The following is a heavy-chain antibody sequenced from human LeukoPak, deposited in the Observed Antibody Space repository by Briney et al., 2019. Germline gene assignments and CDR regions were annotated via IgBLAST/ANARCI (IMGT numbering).Heavy chain of an antibody. CDR3: ARGPYYYYYMDV. Sequence: GSLRLSCAASGFTFSSYAMSWVRQPPGKGLEWIGEINHSGSTNYNPSLKSRVTISVDTSKNQFSLKLSSVTAADTAVYYCARGPYYYYYMDVWGKGTTVTVSS. J-gene: IGHJ6*03. V-gene: IGHV4-34*01. CDR2: INHSGST. CDR1: GFTFSSYA.